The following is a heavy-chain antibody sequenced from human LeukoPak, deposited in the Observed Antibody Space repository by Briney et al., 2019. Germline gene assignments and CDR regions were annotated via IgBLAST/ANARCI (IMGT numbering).Heavy chain of an antibody. J-gene: IGHJ5*02. D-gene: IGHD6-13*01. CDR3: ARQYSSSWLAWFDP. CDR1: GGSISSYY. CDR2: IYYSGST. V-gene: IGHV4-59*08. Sequence: PSETLSLTCTVSGGSISSYYWSWLRQPPGKGLEWLGYIYYSGSTNYNPSLKSRVTISVDTSKHQFSLKLSSVTAADTAVYYCARQYSSSWLAWFDPWGQGTLVTVSS.